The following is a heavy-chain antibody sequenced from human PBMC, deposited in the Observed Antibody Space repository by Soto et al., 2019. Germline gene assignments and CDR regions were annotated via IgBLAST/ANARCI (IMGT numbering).Heavy chain of an antibody. CDR2: IDPIDSYT. Sequence: EVQLVQSGAEVKKPGESLRISCQRSGNSFTSTWISWVRQTPGKGLEWMGRIDPIDSYTYYSPSFKGHVTITVDKSTTTAYLHWSSLKASDTAMYYCARRSCAGTSCFFDYWGQGTLVAVSA. V-gene: IGHV5-10-1*01. CDR3: ARRSCAGTSCFFDY. CDR1: GNSFTSTW. D-gene: IGHD1-1*01. J-gene: IGHJ4*02.